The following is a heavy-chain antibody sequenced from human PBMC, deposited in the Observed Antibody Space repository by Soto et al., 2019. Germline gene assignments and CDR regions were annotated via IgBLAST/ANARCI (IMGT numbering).Heavy chain of an antibody. CDR1: GGSISSDNW. CDR3: SRPQGGMDV. Sequence: QVQLQESGPGLVKPSGTLSLTCSVSGGSISSDNWWCWVRQHPGKVLEWIGEIYHSGSTNYNPSLTSRVTISVDRSKNQFSLKLSSVTAADTAVYYWSRPQGGMDVWGQGTTVTVSS. V-gene: IGHV4-4*02. J-gene: IGHJ6*02. CDR2: IYHSGST.